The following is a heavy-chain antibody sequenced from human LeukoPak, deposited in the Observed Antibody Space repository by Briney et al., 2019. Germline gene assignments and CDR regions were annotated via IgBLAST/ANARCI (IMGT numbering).Heavy chain of an antibody. Sequence: PGGSLRLSCAASGFRFSTYGMSWVRQAPGKGLEWVANIKRDGSEKNYVDSVKGRFTISRDNAMNSLYLQMNILRVEDTAVYYCASDSPFGYFWGQGTLVTVSS. CDR2: IKRDGSEK. D-gene: IGHD3-10*01. CDR3: ASDSPFGYF. V-gene: IGHV3-7*01. J-gene: IGHJ4*02. CDR1: GFRFSTYG.